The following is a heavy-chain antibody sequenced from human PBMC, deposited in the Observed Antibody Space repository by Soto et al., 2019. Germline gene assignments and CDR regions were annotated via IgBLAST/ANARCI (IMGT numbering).Heavy chain of an antibody. CDR3: ARGTYSSSPEEITNFDY. V-gene: IGHV3-21*01. Sequence: GGSLRLSCAASGFTFSSYSMNWVRQAPGKGLEWVSSISSSSSYIYYADSVKGRFTISRDNAKNSLYLQMNSLRAEDTAVYYCARGTYSSSPEEITNFDYWGQGTLVTVSS. J-gene: IGHJ4*02. CDR1: GFTFSSYS. D-gene: IGHD6-6*01. CDR2: ISSSSSYI.